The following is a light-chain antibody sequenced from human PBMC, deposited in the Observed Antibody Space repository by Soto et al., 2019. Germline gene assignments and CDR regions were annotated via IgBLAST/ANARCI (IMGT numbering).Light chain of an antibody. Sequence: EMMMAQSPASLSVSQGESITLACRASQSVASNLAWYQQKPGQAPRLLISDASTRATGIPARFSGSGSGTEFTLTISSLQSEDFALYYCHQYNFWPTFGQGTKV. V-gene: IGKV3-15*01. J-gene: IGKJ1*01. CDR3: HQYNFWPT. CDR1: QSVASN. CDR2: DAS.